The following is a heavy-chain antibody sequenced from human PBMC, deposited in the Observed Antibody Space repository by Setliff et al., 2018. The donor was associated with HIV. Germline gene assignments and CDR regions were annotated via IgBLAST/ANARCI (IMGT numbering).Heavy chain of an antibody. V-gene: IGHV3-23*01. J-gene: IGHJ4*02. CDR1: GFTFSSYA. Sequence: HPGGSLRLSCAASGFTFSSYAMSWVRQAPGKGLEWVSSISGSGGSPYYADSVKGRFTISRDNSKNTLYLQMSSLRVEDTAVYYCVKAVIVVIPAAIFDYWGQGTLVTVSS. D-gene: IGHD2-2*01. CDR3: VKAVIVVIPAAIFDY. CDR2: ISGSGGSP.